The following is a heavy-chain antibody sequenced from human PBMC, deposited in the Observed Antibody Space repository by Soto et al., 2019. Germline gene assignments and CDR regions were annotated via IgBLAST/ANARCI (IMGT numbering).Heavy chain of an antibody. D-gene: IGHD1-26*01. J-gene: IGHJ4*02. CDR3: ARFKFPKWELAPVDY. CDR1: GYTFTSYG. V-gene: IGHV1-18*01. CDR2: ISAYNGNT. Sequence: GASVKVSCKASGYTFTSYGISWVRQAPGQGLEWMGWISAYNGNTNYAQKLQGRVTMTTDTSTSTAYMELRSLRSDDTAVYYCARFKFPKWELAPVDYWGQGTLVTVS.